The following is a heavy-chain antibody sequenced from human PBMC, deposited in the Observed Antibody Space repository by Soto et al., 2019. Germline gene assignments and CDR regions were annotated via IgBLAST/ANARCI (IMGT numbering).Heavy chain of an antibody. CDR3: ARRSSTYLNEIIYDP. D-gene: IGHD2-2*01. J-gene: IGHJ5*02. CDR1: VYIFTRYY. V-gene: IGHV1-46*01. CDR2: INPSGGST. Sequence: ASVEVSSKASVYIFTRYYMHFVRQALGQGLEWMGIINPSGGSTSYTQKFQGRVTMTRDTSISTAYMELNNLLSDDTAVYYCARRSSTYLNEIIYDPWGQGTLVTVSS.